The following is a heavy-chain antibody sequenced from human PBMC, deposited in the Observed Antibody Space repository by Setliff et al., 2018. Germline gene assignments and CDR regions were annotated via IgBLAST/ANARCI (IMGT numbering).Heavy chain of an antibody. D-gene: IGHD3-10*01. V-gene: IGHV4-34*01. J-gene: IGHJ4*02. CDR1: GGTFSDYH. Sequence: NPSETLSLTCAAYGGTFSDYHWTWIRQSPGKGLEWIGEINHAGRTNYNPSPGSRVSILVDTSKNQFSLKLTSATVADTAVYYCVRGLQAGSWEPYYFDSWGRGTLVTVSS. CDR2: INHAGRT. CDR3: VRGLQAGSWEPYYFDS.